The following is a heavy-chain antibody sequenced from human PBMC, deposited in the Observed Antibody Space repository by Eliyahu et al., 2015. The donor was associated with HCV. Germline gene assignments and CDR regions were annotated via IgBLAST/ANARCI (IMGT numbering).Heavy chain of an antibody. CDR2: ISSSGSTI. D-gene: IGHD3-9*01. J-gene: IGHJ4*02. CDR1: GFTXSSYE. V-gene: IGHV3-48*03. CDR3: ARENYDILTGYYSYDY. Sequence: EVQLVESGGGLVQPGGSLRLSCAASGFTXSSYEMNWVRQAPGKGLEWVSYISSSGSTIYYADSVKGRFTISRDNAKNSLYLQMNSLRAEDTAVYYCARENYDILTGYYSYDYWGQGTLVTVSS.